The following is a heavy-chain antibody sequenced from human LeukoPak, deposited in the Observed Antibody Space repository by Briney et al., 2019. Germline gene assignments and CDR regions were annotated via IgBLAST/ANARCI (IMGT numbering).Heavy chain of an antibody. J-gene: IGHJ4*02. CDR3: ARGYGSGSYYTY. Sequence: PSETLSLTCAVYGGSFSGYYWSWIRQPPGKGLEWVGEINPSGSTNYSPSLKSRVTISIDTPKNQFSLKLSSVTAADTAVYYCARGYGSGSYYTYWGQGTLVTVSS. V-gene: IGHV4-34*01. D-gene: IGHD3-10*01. CDR2: INPSGST. CDR1: GGSFSGYY.